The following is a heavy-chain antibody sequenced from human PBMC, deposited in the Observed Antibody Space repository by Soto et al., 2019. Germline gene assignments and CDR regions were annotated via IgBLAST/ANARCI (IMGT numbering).Heavy chain of an antibody. CDR3: ARTHSGSYYSVFNY. V-gene: IGHV4-38-2*01. Sequence: PETLSLTCVVSTFSISSGYYWGWIRQSPGKGLEWIASIYRSGTTSYNPSLKSRVTISVDPSKNQCSLMLTAVTAADTAVYYCARTHSGSYYSVFNYWGRGSLVTVSS. CDR2: IYRSGTT. CDR1: TFSISSGYY. D-gene: IGHD1-26*01. J-gene: IGHJ4*02.